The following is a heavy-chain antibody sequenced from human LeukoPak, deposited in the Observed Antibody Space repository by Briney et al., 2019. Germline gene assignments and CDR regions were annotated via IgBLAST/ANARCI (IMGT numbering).Heavy chain of an antibody. CDR2: IYHSGST. CDR1: GYSISSGYY. CDR3: ARDVRLNWNYYLDY. D-gene: IGHD1-7*01. Sequence: SETLSLTCAVSGYSISSGYYWGWIRQPPGKGLEWIGSIYHSGSTYYNPSLKSRVTISVDTSKNQSSLKLSSVTAADTAVYYCARDVRLNWNYYLDYWGQGTLVTVSS. J-gene: IGHJ4*02. V-gene: IGHV4-38-2*02.